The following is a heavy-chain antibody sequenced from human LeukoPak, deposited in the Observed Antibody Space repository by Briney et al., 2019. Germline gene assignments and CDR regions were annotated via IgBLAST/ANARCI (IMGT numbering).Heavy chain of an antibody. CDR1: GFTFSSYG. J-gene: IGHJ6*03. Sequence: GGSLRLSCAASGFTFSSYGMHWVRQAPGKGLEWVAVISYDGSNKYYADSVKGRFTISRDNSKNTLYLQMNSLRAEDTAVYYCAKDSVTFARYYYYYMDVWGKGTTVTVSS. D-gene: IGHD2-21*01. CDR2: ISYDGSNK. CDR3: AKDSVTFARYYYYYMDV. V-gene: IGHV3-30*18.